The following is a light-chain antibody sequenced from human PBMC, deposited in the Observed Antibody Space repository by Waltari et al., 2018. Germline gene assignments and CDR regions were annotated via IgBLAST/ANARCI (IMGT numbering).Light chain of an antibody. Sequence: QSALTQPASVSGSPGQSVTISCTGSSRDVATSKYVSWYQQHPGKVPKLMIYEVSHRPSGVSNRFSGSKSGNTASLTISGLQAEDEADYYCTSYTTSTTWVFGGGTKLTVL. CDR3: TSYTTSTTWV. J-gene: IGLJ3*02. CDR1: SRDVATSKY. CDR2: EVS. V-gene: IGLV2-14*01.